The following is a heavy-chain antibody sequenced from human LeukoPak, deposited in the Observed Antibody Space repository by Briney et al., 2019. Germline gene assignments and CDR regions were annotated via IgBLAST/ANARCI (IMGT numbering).Heavy chain of an antibody. J-gene: IGHJ6*02. V-gene: IGHV3-30*18. CDR3: AKVPYYYGSGSYSFWGGYYYYYGMDV. Sequence: PGRSLRLSCAASGFTFSSYGMHWVRQAPGKGLEWVAVISYDGSNKYYADSVKGRFTISRDNSKDTLYLQMNSLRAEDTAVYYCAKVPYYYGSGSYSFWGGYYYYYGMDVWGQGTTVTVSS. CDR2: ISYDGSNK. D-gene: IGHD3-10*01. CDR1: GFTFSSYG.